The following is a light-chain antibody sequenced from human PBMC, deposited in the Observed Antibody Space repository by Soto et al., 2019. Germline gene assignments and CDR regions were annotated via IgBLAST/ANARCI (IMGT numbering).Light chain of an antibody. CDR1: ESLLYSSNNKNF. CDR2: AAS. J-gene: IGKJ1*01. Sequence: DIVITHSPDSLAVSLGYRATRNCKSSESLLYSSNNKNFLGWYQQKPGQSPRLLIYAASSRASGIPDRFSGSGSGTDFTLSINGLDPEDLAVYYCQQYGTVPWTFGQGTKVDIK. V-gene: IGKV4-1*01. CDR3: QQYGTVPWT.